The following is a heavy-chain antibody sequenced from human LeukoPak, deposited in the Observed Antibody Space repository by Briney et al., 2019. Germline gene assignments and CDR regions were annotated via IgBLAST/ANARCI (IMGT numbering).Heavy chain of an antibody. CDR3: AKDNAINYDILTGPGLTAMEN. D-gene: IGHD3-9*01. CDR1: GFTFSSYG. Sequence: QPGGSLRLSCAASGFTFSSYGMHWVRQVPGKGLEWVAVISYDGSNKYYADSVKGRFTISRDNSKNTLYLQMNSLRAEDTAVYYCAKDNAINYDILTGPGLTAMENWGQGTLVTVSS. CDR2: ISYDGSNK. V-gene: IGHV3-30*18. J-gene: IGHJ4*02.